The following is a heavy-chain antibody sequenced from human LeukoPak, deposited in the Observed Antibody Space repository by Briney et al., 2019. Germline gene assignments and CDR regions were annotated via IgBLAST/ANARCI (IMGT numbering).Heavy chain of an antibody. CDR3: TRVGFGNPTPPIDY. J-gene: IGHJ4*02. CDR1: GGSISSYY. V-gene: IGHV4-59*01. D-gene: IGHD4-23*01. CDR2: IYYTGST. Sequence: SETLSLTCTVAGGSISSYYWSWIRQPPGKGLEWIGYIYYTGSTNYNPSLTSRVTISVYPSKNQFTLEPSSVTAADTAVHYCTRVGFGNPTPPIDYCGQGDLVTVSS.